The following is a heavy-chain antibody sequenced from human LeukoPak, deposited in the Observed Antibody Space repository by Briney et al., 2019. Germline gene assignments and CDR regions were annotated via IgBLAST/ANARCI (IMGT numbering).Heavy chain of an antibody. Sequence: GGSLRLSCVDSGFTFGSYNMSWVRQAPGKGLEWVSVIYSGGSTYYADSVKGRFTISRDNSKNTLYLQMNNLRAEDTAVYYCILVPPNPWGQGTLVTVSS. D-gene: IGHD2-2*01. CDR1: GFTFGSYN. CDR2: IYSGGST. J-gene: IGHJ5*02. V-gene: IGHV3-66*01. CDR3: ILVPPNP.